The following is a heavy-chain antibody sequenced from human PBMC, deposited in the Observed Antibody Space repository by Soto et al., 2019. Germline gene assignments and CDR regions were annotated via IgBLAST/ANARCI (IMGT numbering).Heavy chain of an antibody. Sequence: SETPSLTCTVSGGSISSYYWSWIRQPPGKGLEWIGYIYYSGSTNYNPSLKSRVTISVDTSKNQFSLKLSSVTAADTAVYYCARSTFYGDYVNWFDPWGQGTLVTVSS. CDR2: IYYSGST. CDR1: GGSISSYY. CDR3: ARSTFYGDYVNWFDP. D-gene: IGHD4-17*01. V-gene: IGHV4-59*01. J-gene: IGHJ5*02.